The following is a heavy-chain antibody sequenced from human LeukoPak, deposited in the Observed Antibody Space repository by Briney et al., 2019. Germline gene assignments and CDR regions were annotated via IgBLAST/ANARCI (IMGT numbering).Heavy chain of an antibody. Sequence: GSSLRLSCAAPGFTFSSYGMHWGRQAPGKGLEWVAVIWYDGNNKYYADSVKGRFTISRDNSKNTLYLQMNSLRAEDTAVYYCARSTTSEYDIYHFDYWGEGTLVTVSS. CDR3: ARSTTSEYDIYHFDY. CDR1: GFTFSSYG. CDR2: IWYDGNNK. V-gene: IGHV3-33*01. D-gene: IGHD3-9*01. J-gene: IGHJ4*02.